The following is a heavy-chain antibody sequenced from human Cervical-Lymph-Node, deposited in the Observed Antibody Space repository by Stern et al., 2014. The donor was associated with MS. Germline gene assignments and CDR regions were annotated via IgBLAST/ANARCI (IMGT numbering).Heavy chain of an antibody. V-gene: IGHV1-3*01. CDR3: ARAGYCSPSTCSDAFDI. D-gene: IGHD2-15*01. J-gene: IGHJ3*02. CDR2: INVDNCNK. Sequence: QVQLVQSGAEVKDPGASVKVSCKASGYSFISHAMHWVRQAPGQTFEWVGWINVDNCNKKYSQTLQGRVPITRDKTTSTAYMELSSLTSEDTAVYYCARAGYCSPSTCSDAFDIWGQGTMVTVSS. CDR1: GYSFISHA.